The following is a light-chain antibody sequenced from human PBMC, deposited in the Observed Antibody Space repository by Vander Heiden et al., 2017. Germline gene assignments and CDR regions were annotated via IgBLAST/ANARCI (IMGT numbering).Light chain of an antibody. CDR3: LQDYSYPRT. V-gene: IGKV1-6*01. J-gene: IGKJ1*01. CDR1: QGIRND. Sequence: AIQMTQSPSSLSGSVGDRVIITCRASQGIRNDLGWYQQRPGKAPKLLIYAASSLQTGVPLRFSGSGSGTDFTLTISSLQPEDFATYYCLQDYSYPRTFGQGTKVEIK. CDR2: AAS.